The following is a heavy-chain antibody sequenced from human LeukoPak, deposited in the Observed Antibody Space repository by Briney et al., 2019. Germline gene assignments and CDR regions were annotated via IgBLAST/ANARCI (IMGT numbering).Heavy chain of an antibody. V-gene: IGHV3-9*01. CDR2: TSSNSGSI. D-gene: IGHD4-17*01. CDR3: AKGSLNYGDYVFDY. Sequence: GGSLRLSCAASGFTFDDYGMHWVRQAPGKGLEWVSGTSSNSGSISYADAVTGQFTISRDNAKKTLYVQMNSLRAEDTDLYYCAKGSLNYGDYVFDYWGQGTLVTVSS. CDR1: GFTFDDYG. J-gene: IGHJ4*02.